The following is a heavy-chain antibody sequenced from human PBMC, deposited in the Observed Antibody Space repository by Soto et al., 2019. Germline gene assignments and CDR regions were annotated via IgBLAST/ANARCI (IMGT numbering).Heavy chain of an antibody. CDR1: GYSFTTYW. CDR3: ARQGYVSSTGCLYYGMDV. CDR2: IYPGDSDT. J-gene: IGHJ6*02. D-gene: IGHD2-2*01. V-gene: IGHV5-51*01. Sequence: VESLKISCRGSGYSFTTYWIAWVRQMPGKGLEWMGVIYPGDSDTKYRPSFQGQVTISADKSLSTAYLQWSSLKASDSAMYYCARQGYVSSTGCLYYGMDVWCQGITVTVSS.